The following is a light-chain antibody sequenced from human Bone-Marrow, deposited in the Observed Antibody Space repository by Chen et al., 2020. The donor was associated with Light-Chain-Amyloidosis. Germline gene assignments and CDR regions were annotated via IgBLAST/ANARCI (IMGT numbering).Light chain of an antibody. CDR3: SSYSSSSSRV. J-gene: IGLJ3*02. CDR2: DVT. V-gene: IGLV2-14*01. CDR1: NSDVGGYNS. Sequence: QSALTQPASVSGSPGQSITISCTGTNSDVGGYNSVSWYQQHPGKAPKVMIYDVTNRPSGVSNRFPGSKSGNTASLTSSGLQAEDEADYYCSSYSSSSSRVFGGGTKVTVL.